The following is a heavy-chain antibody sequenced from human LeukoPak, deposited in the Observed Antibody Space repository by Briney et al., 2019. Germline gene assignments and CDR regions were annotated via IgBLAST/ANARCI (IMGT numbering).Heavy chain of an antibody. J-gene: IGHJ4*02. D-gene: IGHD6-13*01. CDR2: IYYSGST. Sequence: SETLSLTCTVSGGSISSYYWSWIRQPPGKGLEWIWYIYYSGSTNYNPSLKSRVTISVDTSKNQFSLKLSFVTAADTAVYYCASGQQLVRGGYYFDYWGQGTLVTVSS. CDR3: ASGQQLVRGGYYFDY. CDR1: GGSISSYY. V-gene: IGHV4-59*01.